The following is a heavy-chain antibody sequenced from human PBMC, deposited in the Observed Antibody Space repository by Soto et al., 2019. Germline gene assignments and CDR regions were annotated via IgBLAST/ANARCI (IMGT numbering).Heavy chain of an antibody. J-gene: IGHJ4*02. Sequence: EVQLVESGGGLVQPGGSLRLSCAASGFTFSTYNINWVRQAPGKGLEWVSYISSSSSTIYYADSVEGRFTISRDNAKNSLYLQMNSLRVEDTAVYYCARVPGDHVTDSYFDYWGQGTLVTVSS. CDR3: ARVPGDHVTDSYFDY. D-gene: IGHD2-21*02. V-gene: IGHV3-48*01. CDR2: ISSSSSTI. CDR1: GFTFSTYN.